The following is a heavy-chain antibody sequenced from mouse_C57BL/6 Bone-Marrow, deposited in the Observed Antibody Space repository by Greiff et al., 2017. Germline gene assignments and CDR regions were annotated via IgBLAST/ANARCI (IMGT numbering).Heavy chain of an antibody. Sequence: QVQLKQPGAELVMPGASVKLSCKASGYTFTSSWMHWVKQRPGQGLEWIGEIDPSDSYTNYNQKFKGKSTLTVDKSSSTAYMQLSSLTSEDSAVYYCARAYDYDAMDYWGQGTSVTVSS. CDR2: IDPSDSYT. CDR1: GYTFTSSW. J-gene: IGHJ4*01. V-gene: IGHV1-69*01. CDR3: ARAYDYDAMDY. D-gene: IGHD6-5*01.